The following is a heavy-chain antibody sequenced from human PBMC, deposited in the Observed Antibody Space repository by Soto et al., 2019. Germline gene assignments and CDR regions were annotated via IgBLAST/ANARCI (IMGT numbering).Heavy chain of an antibody. J-gene: IGHJ6*02. V-gene: IGHV3-13*01. CDR2: IGTAGDT. CDR1: GFTFSSYD. CDR3: ARQQSRYYYYGMDV. Sequence: EVQLVESGGGLVQPGGSLRLSCAASGFTFSSYDMHWVRQATGKGLEWVSAIGTAGDTYYPGSVKGRFTISRENAKNSLYLQMNSLRAGDTAVYYCARQQSRYYYYGMDVWGQGTTVTVSS.